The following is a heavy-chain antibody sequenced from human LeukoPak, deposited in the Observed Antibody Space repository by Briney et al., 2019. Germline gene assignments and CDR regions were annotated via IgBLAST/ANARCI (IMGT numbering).Heavy chain of an antibody. J-gene: IGHJ3*02. CDR3: ARQEGSADAFDI. Sequence: SETLSLTCTVSGGSIRNYYWSWIRRPPGKRLEWIGYIYHTGSTNYNPSLKNRVNMSIDTSKNQFSLKLSSVTAEDTAVYYCARQEGSADAFDIWGQGTIVSVSS. CDR1: GGSIRNYY. CDR2: IYHTGST. V-gene: IGHV4-59*08.